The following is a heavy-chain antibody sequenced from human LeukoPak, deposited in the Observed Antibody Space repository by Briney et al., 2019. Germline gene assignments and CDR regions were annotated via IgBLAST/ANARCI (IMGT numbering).Heavy chain of an antibody. D-gene: IGHD1-26*01. CDR3: ARRVGGTPDY. CDR2: IGADGHST. CDR1: GFNFNAYA. Sequence: GGSLTISCAASGFNFNAYAMTWVRQAPGKGLEWVSAIGADGHSTDYANSVKGRFTISRDNSKNTLYLQMNSLSAEDTALYYCARRVGGTPDYWGRGTLVTVSS. J-gene: IGHJ4*02. V-gene: IGHV3-23*01.